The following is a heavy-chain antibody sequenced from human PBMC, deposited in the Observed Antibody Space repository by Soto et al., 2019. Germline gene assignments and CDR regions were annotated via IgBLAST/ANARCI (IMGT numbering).Heavy chain of an antibody. Sequence: QVHLVQSGAEVKKPGASVKVSCKGSGYAFTTYGITWVRQAPGQGLEWMGGISAHNGNTNYAQKLQGRVTVTRDTSTSTAYMELRSLRSDDTAVYYCARGRYWDYWGQGALVTVSS. J-gene: IGHJ4*02. V-gene: IGHV1-18*01. D-gene: IGHD2-8*02. CDR1: GYAFTTYG. CDR2: ISAHNGNT. CDR3: ARGRYWDY.